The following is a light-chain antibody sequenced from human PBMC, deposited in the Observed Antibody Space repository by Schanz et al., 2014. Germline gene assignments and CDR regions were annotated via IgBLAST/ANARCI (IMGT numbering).Light chain of an antibody. CDR2: GAS. J-gene: IGKJ5*01. CDR1: QSVSSN. Sequence: EIVMTQSPATLSVSPGERATLSCRASQSVSSNLAWYQHRIGQAPRLLIYGASTRATDIPARFSGSGSGTDFTLTISSVEPEDFAVYYCQQRSNWPPITFGQGTRLEIK. V-gene: IGKV3-15*01. CDR3: QQRSNWPPIT.